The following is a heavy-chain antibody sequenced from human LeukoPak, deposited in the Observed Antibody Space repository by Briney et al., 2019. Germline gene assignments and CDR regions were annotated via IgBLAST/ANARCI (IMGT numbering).Heavy chain of an antibody. Sequence: PSETLSLTCTVSGDSISSYYWSWIRQPPGKGLEWIGFIYHSGRTNYNPSLKSRVTMSVDTSKNQFSLKLSSVTAADTAVYYCARATLDYYYYYMDVWGKGTTVTVSS. CDR1: GDSISSYY. CDR2: IYHSGRT. V-gene: IGHV4-59*12. J-gene: IGHJ6*03. CDR3: ARATLDYYYYYMDV.